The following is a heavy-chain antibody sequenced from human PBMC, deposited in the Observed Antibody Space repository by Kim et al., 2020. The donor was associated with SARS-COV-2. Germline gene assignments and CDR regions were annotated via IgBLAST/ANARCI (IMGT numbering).Heavy chain of an antibody. CDR3: ARLRPPIYYYGMDV. CDR2: IYYSGST. J-gene: IGHJ6*02. V-gene: IGHV4-59*08. Sequence: SETLSLTCTVSGGSISSYYWGWIRQPPGKGLEWIGYIYYSGSTNYNPSLKSRVTISVDTSKNQFSLKLSSVTAADTAVYYCARLRPPIYYYGMDVWGQGTTVTVSS. CDR1: GGSISSYY.